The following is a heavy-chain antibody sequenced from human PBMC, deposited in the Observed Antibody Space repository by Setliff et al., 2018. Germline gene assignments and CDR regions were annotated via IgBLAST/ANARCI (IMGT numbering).Heavy chain of an antibody. CDR1: GFTFSSHW. Sequence: GGSLRLSCVGSGFTFSSHWLDWVRQAPGKGLEWVSSLSGSGGSTFYADSVKGRFTISRDNSRNILYLQMNSLRAEDTASYYCARDPNGDYVGSFDPWGQGILVTVSS. CDR3: ARDPNGDYVGSFDP. J-gene: IGHJ5*02. CDR2: LSGSGGST. D-gene: IGHD4-17*01. V-gene: IGHV3-23*01.